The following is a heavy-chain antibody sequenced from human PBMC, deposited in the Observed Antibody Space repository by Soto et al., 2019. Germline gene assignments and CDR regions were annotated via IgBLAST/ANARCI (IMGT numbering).Heavy chain of an antibody. D-gene: IGHD3-10*01. Sequence: SVKVSCKASGGTFSSYAISWVRQAPGQGLEWMGGIIPIFGTADYAQKFQGRVTITADESTSTAYMELSSLRSEDTAVYYCARVSLVRGVIIVDYYYGMDVWGQGTTVTVSS. CDR1: GGTFSSYA. CDR3: ARVSLVRGVIIVDYYYGMDV. J-gene: IGHJ6*02. CDR2: IIPIFGTA. V-gene: IGHV1-69*13.